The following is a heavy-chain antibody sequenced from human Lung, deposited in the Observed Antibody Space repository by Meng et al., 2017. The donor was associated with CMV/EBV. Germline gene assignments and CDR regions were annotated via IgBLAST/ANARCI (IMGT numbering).Heavy chain of an antibody. CDR2: NIPFSGKP. D-gene: IGHD3-10*01. J-gene: IGHJ4*02. Sequence: VACKACGGTCSSYAISWVRQDPGQGLEWMGCNIPFSGKPNYAQKFQGRVTITADKSTSTAYMELSSLRYEDTAVYYCARDSGGLSIWGQGTLVTVSS. CDR3: ARDSGGLSI. CDR1: GGTCSSYA. V-gene: IGHV1-69*06.